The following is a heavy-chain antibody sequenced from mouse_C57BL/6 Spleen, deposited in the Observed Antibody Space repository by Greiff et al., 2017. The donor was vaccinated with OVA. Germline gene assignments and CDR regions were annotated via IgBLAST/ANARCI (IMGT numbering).Heavy chain of an antibody. Sequence: VKLMESGPGLVAPSQSLSITCTVSGFSLTSYGVSWVRQPPGKGLEWLGVIWGDGSTNYHSALISRLSISKDNSKSQVFLKLNSRQTDDTATYYCAKPDYDYDDVTSHWYFDVWGTGTTVTVSS. J-gene: IGHJ1*03. CDR1: GFSLTSYG. CDR3: AKPDYDYDDVTSHWYFDV. D-gene: IGHD2-4*01. CDR2: IWGDGST. V-gene: IGHV2-3*01.